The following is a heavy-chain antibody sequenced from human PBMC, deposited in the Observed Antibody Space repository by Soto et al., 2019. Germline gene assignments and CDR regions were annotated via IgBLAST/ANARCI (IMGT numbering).Heavy chain of an antibody. CDR1: GASISSFNYY. CDR2: TYYNGDT. D-gene: IGHD6-19*01. J-gene: IGHJ4*02. CDR3: ARGPAYIDGWRTFDS. V-gene: IGHV4-30-4*01. Sequence: SXTCTVSGASISSFNYYWTWVRQPPGKGPEWIGYTYYNGDTKYNPALRSRVTMSEDTSKNQFSLRLSSVTAADTAVYFCARGPAYIDGWRTFDSWGRGFLVTVSS.